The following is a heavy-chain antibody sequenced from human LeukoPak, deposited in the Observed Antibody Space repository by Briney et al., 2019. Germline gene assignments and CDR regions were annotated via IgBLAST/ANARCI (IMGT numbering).Heavy chain of an antibody. CDR1: GGSFSGYY. CDR2: INHSGST. Sequence: SETLSLTCAVYGGSFSGYYWSWIRRPPGKGLEWIGEINHSGSTNYNPSLKSRVTISVDTSKNQFSLKLSSVTAADTAVYYCARATAAAGYAFDIWGQGTMVTVSS. V-gene: IGHV4-34*01. J-gene: IGHJ3*02. D-gene: IGHD6-13*01. CDR3: ARATAAAGYAFDI.